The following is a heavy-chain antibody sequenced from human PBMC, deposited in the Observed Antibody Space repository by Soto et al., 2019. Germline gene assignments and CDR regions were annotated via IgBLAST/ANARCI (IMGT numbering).Heavy chain of an antibody. J-gene: IGHJ3*02. Sequence: EVQLVESGGGLVQPGGSLRLSCAASGFTFSSYSMNWVRQAPGKGLEWVSYISSSSSTIYYADSVKGRFTISRDNAKNSLYLQTNSLRAEDTAVYYCARAGAYGDKYAFDIWDQGTMVTVSS. D-gene: IGHD4-17*01. V-gene: IGHV3-48*01. CDR2: ISSSSSTI. CDR3: ARAGAYGDKYAFDI. CDR1: GFTFSSYS.